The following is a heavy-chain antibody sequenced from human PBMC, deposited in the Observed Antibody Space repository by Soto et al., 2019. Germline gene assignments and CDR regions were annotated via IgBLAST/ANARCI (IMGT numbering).Heavy chain of an antibody. CDR3: APDVLLWFGELSGAHYYYGMDV. CDR1: GFTFSSYA. D-gene: IGHD3-10*01. CDR2: ISGSGGST. V-gene: IGHV3-23*01. J-gene: IGHJ6*02. Sequence: GGSLRLSCAASGFTFSSYAMSWVRQAPGKGLEWVSAISGSGGSTYYADSVKGRFTISRDNSKSTLYLQMNSLRAEDTAVYYCAPDVLLWFGELSGAHYYYGMDVWGQGTTVTVSS.